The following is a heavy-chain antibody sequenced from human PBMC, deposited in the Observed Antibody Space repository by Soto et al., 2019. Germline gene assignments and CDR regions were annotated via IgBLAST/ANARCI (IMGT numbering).Heavy chain of an antibody. D-gene: IGHD1-26*01. CDR1: GYSISSSNW. J-gene: IGHJ4*02. CDR3: ARREIQGPIDY. V-gene: IGHV4-28*01. Sequence: QVQLQESGPGLVKPSDTLSLTCAVSGYSISSSNWWGWIRQPPGKGLKWIGYIYYSGTTYYNPSLKSRVTMSVDTSKHQFSLKLTSVTAVDTAVYYCARREIQGPIDYWGQGTLVTVSS. CDR2: IYYSGTT.